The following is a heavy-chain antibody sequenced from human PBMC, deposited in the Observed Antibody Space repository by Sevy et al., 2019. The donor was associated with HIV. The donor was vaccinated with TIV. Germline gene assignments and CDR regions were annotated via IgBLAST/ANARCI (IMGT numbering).Heavy chain of an antibody. CDR2: IKSKTDGGTI. CDR3: TLDGIWNVGNNCYYGMDV. CDR1: GFTFSHAW. Sequence: GGSLRLSCAASGFTFSHAWMSWVRQAPGKGLEWVGRIKSKTDGGTIDYVAPVKGRFTIARDDSKNTLYLQLNSLKSEDTAVYYCTLDGIWNVGNNCYYGMDVWGQGTTVTVSS. J-gene: IGHJ6*02. D-gene: IGHD1-1*01. V-gene: IGHV3-15*01.